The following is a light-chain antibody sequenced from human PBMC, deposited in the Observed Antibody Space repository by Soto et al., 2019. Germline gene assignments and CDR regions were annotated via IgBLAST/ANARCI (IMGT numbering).Light chain of an antibody. J-gene: IGKJ2*01. V-gene: IGKV1-39*01. Sequence: MYQSASALSASVGDRGTLRCRASRNISSDLNWYQQKPGKAPKLLIYRASTLQNGVPSRFSGAGSATDFTLTISTLQPADFATYSCHQSYRTLPYTFGQGTKVDI. CDR3: HQSYRTLPYT. CDR2: RAS. CDR1: RNISSD.